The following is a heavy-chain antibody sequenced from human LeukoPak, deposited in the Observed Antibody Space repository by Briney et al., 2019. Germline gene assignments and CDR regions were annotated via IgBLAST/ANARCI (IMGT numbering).Heavy chain of an antibody. CDR1: GGTFSSYA. Sequence: SSVKVSCKASGGTFSSYAISWVRQAPGQGLEWMGGIIPIFGTANYAQKFQGRVTITADESTSTAYMELSSLRSEDRAVYYCARGIEQQLETLYYWGQGTLVTGPS. V-gene: IGHV1-69*01. D-gene: IGHD6-13*01. J-gene: IGHJ4*02. CDR3: ARGIEQQLETLYY. CDR2: IIPIFGTA.